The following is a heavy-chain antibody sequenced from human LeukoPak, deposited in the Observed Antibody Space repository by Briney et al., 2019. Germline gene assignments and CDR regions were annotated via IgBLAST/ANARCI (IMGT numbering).Heavy chain of an antibody. CDR1: GGSISSSSYY. Sequence: SETLSLTCTVSGGSISSSSYYWGWIRQPPGKGLEWIGRIYYSGSTYYNPSLKSRVTISVDTSNNQFSLKLSSVTAADTAVYYCASLNPRGWNVDTAMSNAFDIWGQGTMVTVSS. V-gene: IGHV4-39*01. CDR3: ASLNPRGWNVDTAMSNAFDI. J-gene: IGHJ3*02. D-gene: IGHD5-18*01. CDR2: IYYSGST.